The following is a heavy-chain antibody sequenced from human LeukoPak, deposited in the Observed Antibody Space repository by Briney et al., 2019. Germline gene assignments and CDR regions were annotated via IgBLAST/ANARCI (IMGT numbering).Heavy chain of an antibody. Sequence: PSQTLSLTCTVSGGSISSGSYYWSWIRQPAGKGLEWIGRIYTSGNTNYNPSLKSRVTISVDTSKNQFSLKLSSVTAADTAVYYCASHDSSGYMPWIDYWGQGTLVTVSS. CDR1: GGSISSGSYY. CDR2: IYTSGNT. J-gene: IGHJ4*02. D-gene: IGHD3-22*01. V-gene: IGHV4-61*02. CDR3: ASHDSSGYMPWIDY.